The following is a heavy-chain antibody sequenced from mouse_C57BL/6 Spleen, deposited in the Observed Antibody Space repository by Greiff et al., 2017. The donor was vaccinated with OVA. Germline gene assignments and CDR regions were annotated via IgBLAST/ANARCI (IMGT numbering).Heavy chain of an antibody. Sequence: EVKVVESGGGLVKPGGSLKLSCAAFGFTFSSYAMSWVRQTPEKRLEWVATISDGGSYTYYPDNVKGRFTISRDNAKNNLYLQMSHLKAEDTAMYYCARDEGTGTGYFDYWGQGTTLTVSS. CDR1: GFTFSSYA. CDR3: ARDEGTGTGYFDY. J-gene: IGHJ2*01. CDR2: ISDGGSYT. D-gene: IGHD4-1*01. V-gene: IGHV5-4*01.